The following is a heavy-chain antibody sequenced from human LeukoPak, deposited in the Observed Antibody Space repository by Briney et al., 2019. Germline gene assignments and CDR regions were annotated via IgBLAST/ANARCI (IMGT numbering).Heavy chain of an antibody. CDR2: VSAYNGNT. Sequence: ASVKVSCKASGYTFTSYGISWVRQAPGQGLEWMGWVSAYNGNTNYAQKLQGRVTMTTDTSTSTAYMELRSLRSDDTAVYYRARGKTEYSSGWAWFDPWGQGTLATVSS. CDR1: GYTFTSYG. D-gene: IGHD6-19*01. CDR3: ARGKTEYSSGWAWFDP. J-gene: IGHJ5*02. V-gene: IGHV1-18*01.